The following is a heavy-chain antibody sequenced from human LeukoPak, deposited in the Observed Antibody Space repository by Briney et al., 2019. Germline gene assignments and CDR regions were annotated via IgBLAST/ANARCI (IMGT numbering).Heavy chain of an antibody. CDR1: GGSISSCY. D-gene: IGHD3-22*01. J-gene: IGHJ4*02. V-gene: IGHV4-4*07. CDR3: ARDGFYDSSGYYYNWVFDY. Sequence: SETLSLTCTVSGGSISSCYWSWIRQPAGKGLEWIGRIYTTGSTYYNHFLKSRVTMAVDTSKNQFSLRLSSVTAADTAVYYCARDGFYDSSGYYYNWVFDYWGQGTLVTVSS. CDR2: IYTTGST.